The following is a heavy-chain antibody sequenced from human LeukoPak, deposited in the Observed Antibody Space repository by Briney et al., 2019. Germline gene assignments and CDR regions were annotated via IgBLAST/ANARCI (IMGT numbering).Heavy chain of an antibody. D-gene: IGHD3-10*01. CDR3: ARDSTYYYGSGSYSRGRSYYYYYMDV. CDR2: IHYSGST. V-gene: IGHV4-59*12. Sequence: PSETLSLTCTVSGGSISSYYWSWIRQPPGKGLEWIGYIHYSGSTNYNPSLKSRVTISVDTSKNQFSLKLSSVTAADTAVYYCARDSTYYYGSGSYSRGRSYYYYYMDVWGKGTTVTIS. CDR1: GGSISSYY. J-gene: IGHJ6*03.